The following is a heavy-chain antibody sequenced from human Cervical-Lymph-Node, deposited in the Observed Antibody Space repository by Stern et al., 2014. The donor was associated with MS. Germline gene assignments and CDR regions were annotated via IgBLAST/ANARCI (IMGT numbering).Heavy chain of an antibody. D-gene: IGHD4-17*01. CDR3: ARGSGDYGTFDY. V-gene: IGHV3-30*01. J-gene: IGHJ4*02. CDR2: ISYDGSNK. Sequence: VQLVESGGGVVQPGRSLRLSCAASGFTFSSYAMLWVRQAPGKGLEWVAVISYDGSNKYYAASVKGRFTISRDNSKNTLYLQMNSLRAEDTAVYYCARGSGDYGTFDYWGQGTLVTVSS. CDR1: GFTFSSYA.